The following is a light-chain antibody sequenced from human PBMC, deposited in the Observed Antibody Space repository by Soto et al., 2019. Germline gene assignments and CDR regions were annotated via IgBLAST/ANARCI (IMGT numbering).Light chain of an antibody. CDR3: QQRSNWPT. V-gene: IGKV3-11*01. CDR2: GAS. CDR1: QSVSSN. J-gene: IGKJ1*01. Sequence: EIVMTQSPATLSVSPGERATLSCRASQSVSSNLAWYQQKPGQAPRLLIYGASNRATGIPARFSGSGSGTDFTLTISSLEPEDFAVYYCQQRSNWPTFGQGTKVDI.